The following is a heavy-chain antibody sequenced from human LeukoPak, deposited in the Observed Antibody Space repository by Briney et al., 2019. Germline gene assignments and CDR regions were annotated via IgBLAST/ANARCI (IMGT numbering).Heavy chain of an antibody. V-gene: IGHV3-30*18. CDR1: GFTFSTFA. J-gene: IGHJ4*02. Sequence: GGSLRLSCAASGFTFSTFAMIWVRQPPGKGLEWVAVISYDGSDDYYADSVKGRFTISRDTSKNTVYLQMNSLRAEDTAVYYCAKHSGLYYFDYWGQGALVTVSS. CDR3: AKHSGLYYFDY. D-gene: IGHD3-10*01. CDR2: ISYDGSDD.